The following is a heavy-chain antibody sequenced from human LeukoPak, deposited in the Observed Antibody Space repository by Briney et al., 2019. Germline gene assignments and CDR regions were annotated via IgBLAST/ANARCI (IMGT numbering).Heavy chain of an antibody. V-gene: IGHV1-2*02. J-gene: IGHJ4*02. CDR1: GYTFTGYY. Sequence: ASVKVSCKASGYTFTGYYMHWVRQAPGQGLQWMGWINPNSGGTNYAQKFQGRVTMTRDTSISTAYMELSRLRSDDTAVYYCARGQDLITILVVVIGLMRDWGQGTLVTVSS. CDR2: INPNSGGT. CDR3: ARGQDLITILVVVIGLMRD. D-gene: IGHD3-22*01.